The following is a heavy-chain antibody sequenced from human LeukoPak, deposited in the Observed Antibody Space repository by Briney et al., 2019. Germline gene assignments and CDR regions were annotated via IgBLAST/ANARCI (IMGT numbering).Heavy chain of an antibody. CDR3: AKSPYIDY. CDR2: ISYDGSNK. J-gene: IGHJ4*02. CDR1: GFTFSSYA. Sequence: PGGSLRLSCAASGFTFSSYAMHWVRQAPGKGLEWVAVISYDGSNKYYADSVKGRFTISRDNSKNTLYLQMNSLRAEDTAVYYCAKSPYIDYWGQGTLVTVSS. D-gene: IGHD2-2*02. V-gene: IGHV3-30-3*02.